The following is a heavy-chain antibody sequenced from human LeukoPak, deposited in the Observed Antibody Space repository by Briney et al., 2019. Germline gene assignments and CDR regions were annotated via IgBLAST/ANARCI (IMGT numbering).Heavy chain of an antibody. CDR3: AWAGPKHFDY. CDR2: IYYSGST. Sequence: GSLRLSCAASGFTFSSYSMNWVRQPPGKGLEWIGSIYYSGSTYYNPSLKSRVTISVDTSKNQFSLKPSSVTAADTAVYYCAWAGPKHFDYWGQGTLVTVSS. D-gene: IGHD6-19*01. CDR1: GFTFSSYS. J-gene: IGHJ4*02. V-gene: IGHV4-39*07.